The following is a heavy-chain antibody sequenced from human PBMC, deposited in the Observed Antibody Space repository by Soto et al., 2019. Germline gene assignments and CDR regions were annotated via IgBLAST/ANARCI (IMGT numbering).Heavy chain of an antibody. CDR1: SVSLSGYY. D-gene: IGHD6-6*01. CDR3: ARAPKVSGSSQTRPDF. Sequence: SETLSLTCSIYSVSLSGYYWILLRQPPGKGLEWIGEISQSGNTNYSPSLKSRVSISIDTSKKQFSLNLASVSAADTAVYYCARAPKVSGSSQTRPDFWGQGTLVTVSS. V-gene: IGHV4-34*01. J-gene: IGHJ4*02. CDR2: ISQSGNT.